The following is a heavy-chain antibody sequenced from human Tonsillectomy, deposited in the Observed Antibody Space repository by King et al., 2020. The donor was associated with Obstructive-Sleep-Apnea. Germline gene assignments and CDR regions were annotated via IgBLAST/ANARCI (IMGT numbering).Heavy chain of an antibody. CDR2: IYTSGST. CDR1: GGSISSYY. J-gene: IGHJ6*02. CDR3: ARVGETTYYYYGMDV. Sequence: VQLQESGPGLVKSSETLSLTCTVSGGSISSYYWSWIRQPAGKGLEWIGRIYTSGSTNYKPSLKSRVTMSVDTSKNQFSLKLSSVTAADTAVYYCARVGETTYYYYGMDVWGQGTTVTVSS. V-gene: IGHV4-4*07. D-gene: IGHD1-26*01.